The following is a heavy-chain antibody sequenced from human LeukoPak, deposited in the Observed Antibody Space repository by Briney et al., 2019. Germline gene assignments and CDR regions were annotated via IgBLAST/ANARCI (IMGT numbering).Heavy chain of an antibody. J-gene: IGHJ6*03. V-gene: IGHV1-2*02. D-gene: IGHD3-9*01. Sequence: ASVKVSCKASGYTFIDHYMHWVRQAPGQGLEWMGWIDPNSGGTHYAQKFQGRVTMTRDTSISTAYMELSRLRSDDTAVYYCARDPNMYYDILTGYYRGFHYYYMDVWGKGTTVTVPS. CDR3: ARDPNMYYDILTGYYRGFHYYYMDV. CDR1: GYTFIDHY. CDR2: IDPNSGGT.